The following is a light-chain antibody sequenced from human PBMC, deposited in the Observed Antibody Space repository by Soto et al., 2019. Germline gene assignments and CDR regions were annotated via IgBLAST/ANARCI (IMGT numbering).Light chain of an antibody. CDR2: DAS. CDR3: QQRYTWPLT. J-gene: IGKJ4*01. CDR1: QSVSAF. V-gene: IGKV3-11*01. Sequence: EIVLTRSPATLSLSPGERAALSCRASQSVSAFLAWYQQKPGQAPRLLIYDASNRATGIPARFSGSGSGTDFTLTISSLEPEDFAVYYCQQRYTWPLTFGGGTKLEIK.